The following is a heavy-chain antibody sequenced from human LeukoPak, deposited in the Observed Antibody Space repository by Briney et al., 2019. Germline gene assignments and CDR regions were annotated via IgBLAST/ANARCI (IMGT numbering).Heavy chain of an antibody. CDR3: ARHRGGVLNWFDP. CDR1: GRSISSYY. V-gene: IGHV4-4*09. J-gene: IGHJ5*02. CDR2: IYASGST. Sequence: SETLSLTCTVSGRSISSYYWSWIRQPPGKGLEWIGYIYASGSTKYNPSLKKRLNILVDTSKNPFSLKLSSVTAADTAVYYCARHRGGVLNWFDPWGQGTLVTVSS. D-gene: IGHD3-16*01.